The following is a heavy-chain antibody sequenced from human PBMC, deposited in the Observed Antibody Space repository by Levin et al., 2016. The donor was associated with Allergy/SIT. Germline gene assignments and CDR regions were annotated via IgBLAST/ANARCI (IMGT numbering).Heavy chain of an antibody. Sequence: WIRQPPGKGLEWIGSIYYSGSTYYNPSLKSRVTISVDTSKNQFSLKLSSVTAADTAMYYCARHYAPHIVVVTAIDYWGQGTLVTVSS. J-gene: IGHJ4*02. V-gene: IGHV4-39*01. D-gene: IGHD2-21*02. CDR2: IYYSGST. CDR3: ARHYAPHIVVVTAIDY.